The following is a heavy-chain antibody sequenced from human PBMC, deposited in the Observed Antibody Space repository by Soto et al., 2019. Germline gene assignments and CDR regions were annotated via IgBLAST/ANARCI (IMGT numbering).Heavy chain of an antibody. Sequence: QVQLVQSGAEVRKPGASVKVSCRASGYTFSNSGNSGISWVRQAPGQGLEWMGWISAYNGYTNYEQNLQGRVTMTTDTSTSTAYLELRSLRSDDTAVNYCARAITFGGVLNGMDVWGQGTTVTVSS. CDR2: ISAYNGYT. V-gene: IGHV1-18*01. CDR3: ARAITFGGVLNGMDV. J-gene: IGHJ6*02. CDR1: GYTFSNSGNSG. D-gene: IGHD3-16*01.